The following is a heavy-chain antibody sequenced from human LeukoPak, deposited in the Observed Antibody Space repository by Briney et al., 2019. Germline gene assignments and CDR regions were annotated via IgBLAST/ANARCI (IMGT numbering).Heavy chain of an antibody. J-gene: IGHJ4*02. Sequence: ASVKVSCEVSGYTLTELSMHWVRQAPGKGLEWMGGFDPEDGETIYAQKFQGRVTMTEDTSTDTAYMELSSLRSEDTAVYYCATVHPLSCYFDYWGQGTLVTVSS. V-gene: IGHV1-24*01. CDR2: FDPEDGET. D-gene: IGHD2-2*01. CDR3: ATVHPLSCYFDY. CDR1: GYTLTELS.